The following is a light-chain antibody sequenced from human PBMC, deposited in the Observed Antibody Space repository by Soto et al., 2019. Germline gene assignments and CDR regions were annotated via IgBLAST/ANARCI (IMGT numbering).Light chain of an antibody. CDR1: QGISSW. CDR2: AAS. Sequence: DIQMTQYPSSVSASVGDRVNITCRASQGISSWLDWYQQKPGKAHNLLIYAASSLQSGVPSRFSGSGSGTDFPLTSSSLQPEDFATYYCQQANSFPLTFGGGTKVEIK. CDR3: QQANSFPLT. V-gene: IGKV1-12*01. J-gene: IGKJ4*01.